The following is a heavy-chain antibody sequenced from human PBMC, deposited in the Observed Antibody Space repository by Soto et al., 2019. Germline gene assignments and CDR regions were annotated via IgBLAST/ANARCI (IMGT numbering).Heavy chain of an antibody. V-gene: IGHV3-23*01. J-gene: IGHJ4*02. CDR3: AKGLINGRWYAED. D-gene: IGHD6-13*01. CDR2: ITDSGTGT. CDR1: GFTFSSCV. Sequence: EVHLLESGGGLVHPGASLRLSCGASGFTFSSCVMTWVRQAPGKGLEWVSCITDSGTGTYYADSGKGRCTISRDNSKNTMYLQMNNLRAEDTGVYYCAKGLINGRWYAEDWGQGTLVTVSS.